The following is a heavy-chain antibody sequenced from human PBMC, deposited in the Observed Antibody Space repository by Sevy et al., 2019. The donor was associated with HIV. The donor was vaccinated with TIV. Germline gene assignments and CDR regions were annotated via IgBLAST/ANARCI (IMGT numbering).Heavy chain of an antibody. CDR1: GYTFTSYD. Sequence: ASVKVSCKASGYTFTSYDINWVRQATGQGLEWMGWMNPNSGNTGYAQKFQGRVTMTRNTSISTAYMELSSLRSEDTAVYYCARGVASGWYFDSLANAFDIWGQGTMVTVSS. D-gene: IGHD6-19*01. J-gene: IGHJ3*02. CDR2: MNPNSGNT. CDR3: ARGVASGWYFDSLANAFDI. V-gene: IGHV1-8*01.